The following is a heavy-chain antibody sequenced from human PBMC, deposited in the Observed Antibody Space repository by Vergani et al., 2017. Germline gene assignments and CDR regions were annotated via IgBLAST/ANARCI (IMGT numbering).Heavy chain of an antibody. Sequence: QVQLVQSGAEVKKPGASVKVSCKASGYTFTSYAMHLVRQAPGQRLEWMGWINTGNGNTKYSQKFQGRVPISRDTLAITAYMELSSLRSEDTAVYYCARGHYDFWSGYNLFDYWGQGTLVTVSS. D-gene: IGHD3-3*01. CDR3: ARGHYDFWSGYNLFDY. CDR1: GYTFTSYA. J-gene: IGHJ4*02. V-gene: IGHV1-3*04. CDR2: INTGNGNT.